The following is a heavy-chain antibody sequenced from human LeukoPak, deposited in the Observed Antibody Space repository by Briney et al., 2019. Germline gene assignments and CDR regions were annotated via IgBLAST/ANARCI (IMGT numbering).Heavy chain of an antibody. D-gene: IGHD3-10*01. Sequence: SGGSLRLSCAASGFTFSSYSMSWIRQAPGKGLEWVSYISSSGSTIYYADSVKGRFTISRDNAKNSLYLQMNSLRAEDTAVYYCAKLPYYGSGSYVDYWGQGTLVTVSS. CDR1: GFTFSSYS. J-gene: IGHJ4*02. CDR2: ISSSGSTI. V-gene: IGHV3-48*04. CDR3: AKLPYYGSGSYVDY.